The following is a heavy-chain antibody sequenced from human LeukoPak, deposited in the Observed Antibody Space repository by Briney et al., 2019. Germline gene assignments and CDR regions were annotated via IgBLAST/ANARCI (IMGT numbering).Heavy chain of an antibody. D-gene: IGHD3-10*01. CDR3: ARDPGGYGSGSYYYFDY. J-gene: IGHJ4*02. CDR1: GGSISSYY. CDR2: IYYSGGT. V-gene: IGHV4-59*01. Sequence: SETLSLTCTVSGGSISSYYWSWIRQPPGKGLEWIGYIYYSGGTNYNPSLKSRVTISADTSKNQFSLKLNSVTAADTAVYYCARDPGGYGSGSYYYFDYWGQGTLVTVSS.